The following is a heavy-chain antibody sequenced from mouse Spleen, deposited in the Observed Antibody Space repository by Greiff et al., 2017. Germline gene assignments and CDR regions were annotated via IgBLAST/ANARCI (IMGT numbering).Heavy chain of an antibody. CDR3: ARRGVYDYDHYFDY. CDR2: ISSGGGNT. D-gene: IGHD2-4*01. J-gene: IGHJ2*01. V-gene: IGHV5-9*04. CDR1: GFTFSSYA. Sequence: EVKVVESGGGLVKLGGSLKLSCAASGFTFSSYAMSWVRQTPEKRLEWVATISSGGGNTYYPDSVKGRFTISRDNAKNTLYLQMSSLKSEDTAMYYCARRGVYDYDHYFDYWGQGTTLTVSS.